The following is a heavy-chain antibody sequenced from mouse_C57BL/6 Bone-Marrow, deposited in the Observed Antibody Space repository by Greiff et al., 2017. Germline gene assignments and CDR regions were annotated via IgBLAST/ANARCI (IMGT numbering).Heavy chain of an antibody. CDR1: GYTFTSYW. CDR3: ARTVVAHYWYFDV. J-gene: IGHJ1*03. D-gene: IGHD1-1*01. Sequence: VQLQQPGAELVKPGASVKLSCKASGYTFTSYWMHWVKQRPGRGLEWIGRIDPNSGGTKYNEKFKSKATLTVDKPSSTAYMQLSSLTSEDSAGYYWARTVVAHYWYFDVWGTGTTVTVSS. CDR2: IDPNSGGT. V-gene: IGHV1-72*01.